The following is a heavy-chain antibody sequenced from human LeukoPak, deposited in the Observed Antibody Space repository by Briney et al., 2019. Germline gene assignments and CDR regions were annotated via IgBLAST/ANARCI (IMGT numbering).Heavy chain of an antibody. J-gene: IGHJ6*03. CDR1: GYTFTGYY. CDR2: ISAYNGNT. V-gene: IGHV1-18*04. Sequence: GASVKVSCKASGYTFTGYYMHWVRQAPGQGLEWMGWISAYNGNTNYAQKLQGRVTMTTDTSTSTAYMELRSLRSDDTAVYYCARVDRGFGLPLDYYMDVWGKGTTVTVSS. D-gene: IGHD1-1*01. CDR3: ARVDRGFGLPLDYYMDV.